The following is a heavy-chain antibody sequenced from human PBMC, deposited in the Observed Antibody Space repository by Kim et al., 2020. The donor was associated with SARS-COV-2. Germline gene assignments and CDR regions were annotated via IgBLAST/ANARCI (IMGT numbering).Heavy chain of an antibody. CDR1: GFTFSSYA. CDR2: ISGSGGST. D-gene: IGHD3-10*01. V-gene: IGHV3-23*01. J-gene: IGHJ5*02. CDR3: AKDLEWFGELNWFDP. Sequence: GGSLRLSCAASGFTFSSYAMSWVRQAPGKGLEWVSAISGSGGSTYYADSVKGRFTISRDNSKNTLYLQMNSLRAEDTAVYYCAKDLEWFGELNWFDPWGQGTLVTVSS.